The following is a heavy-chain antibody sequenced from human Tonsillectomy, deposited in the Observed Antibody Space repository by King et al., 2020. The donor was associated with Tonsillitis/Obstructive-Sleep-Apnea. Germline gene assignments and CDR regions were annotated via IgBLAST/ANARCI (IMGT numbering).Heavy chain of an antibody. V-gene: IGHV7-4-1*02. CDR1: GYTLTNYA. J-gene: IGHJ5*02. Sequence: VQLVESGSELKKPGASVKVSCKASGYTLTNYAMNWVRQAPGQGLEWMGWINTNTGNPRYAQGFTGRFVFSLDTSVSTAYLQISSLKAEDTAVYYCARDQRRGYSAYANDLWGQGTLVTVSS. D-gene: IGHD5-12*01. CDR2: INTNTGNP. CDR3: ARDQRRGYSAYANDL.